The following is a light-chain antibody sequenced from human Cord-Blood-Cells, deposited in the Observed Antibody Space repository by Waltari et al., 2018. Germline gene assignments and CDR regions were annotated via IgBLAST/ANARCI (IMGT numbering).Light chain of an antibody. CDR1: SSDVGGYNY. CDR3: SSYTSSSNYV. J-gene: IGLJ1*01. CDR2: DVS. V-gene: IGLV2-14*01. Sequence: QSALTQPASVSGSPGQSITISCTGTSSDVGGYNYVSWYQQHPGKAPKLMIYDVSKRPSGVSTRFSGSKSXNTASLTISGLQAEDEADYYCSSYTSSSNYVFGTGTKVTVL.